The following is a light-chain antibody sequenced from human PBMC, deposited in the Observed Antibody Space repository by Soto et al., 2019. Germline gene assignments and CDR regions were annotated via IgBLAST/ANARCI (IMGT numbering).Light chain of an antibody. CDR2: DAS. V-gene: IGKV1-33*01. J-gene: IGKJ3*01. CDR1: QDISNY. Sequence: DIQMTQSPSSLSESVGDRVTITCQASQDISNYLNWYQQKPGKAPKLLIYDASNLETGVPSRFSGSGSGTDFTFTISSLQPEDIATYYCQQYDNLPPFTFGPGTNVDIK. CDR3: QQYDNLPPFT.